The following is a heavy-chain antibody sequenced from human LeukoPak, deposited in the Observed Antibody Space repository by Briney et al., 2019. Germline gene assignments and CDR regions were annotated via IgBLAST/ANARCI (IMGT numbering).Heavy chain of an antibody. CDR1: GGSISSSSYY. CDR3: ARATSGTYWYFDY. J-gene: IGHJ4*02. V-gene: IGHV4-39*01. D-gene: IGHD1-26*01. Sequence: PSETLSLTCTVSGGSISSSSYYWGWIRQPPGKGLEWIGSIYHSGSTYYNPSLKSRVTIFVDTSQNQSSLRLSSVTAADTAVYYCARATSGTYWYFDYWGQGTLVTVSS. CDR2: IYHSGST.